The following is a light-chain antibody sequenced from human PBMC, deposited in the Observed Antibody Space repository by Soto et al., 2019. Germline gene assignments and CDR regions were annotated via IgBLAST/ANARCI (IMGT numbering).Light chain of an antibody. J-gene: IGLJ2*01. CDR3: SSYAGGDNLVV. CDR2: EVS. V-gene: IGLV2-8*01. Sequence: QSVLTQPPSASGSPGQSVTISCTGTSSDVGGYNYVSWYQQHPGKAPKLMIYEVSKRPSGVPDRFSGSKSGNTASLTVSGLQAEDEADYYCSSYAGGDNLVVFGGGTTVTVL. CDR1: SSDVGGYNY.